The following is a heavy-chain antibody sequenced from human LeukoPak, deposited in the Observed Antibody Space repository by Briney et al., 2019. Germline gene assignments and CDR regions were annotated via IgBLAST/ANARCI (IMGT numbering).Heavy chain of an antibody. J-gene: IGHJ4*02. Sequence: ASVKVSCKASGYTFTSYDINWVRQATGQGLEWMGWMNPNSGNTGYAQKFQGRVTMTRNTSISTAYMELSSLRSEDTAVYYCARGEQWLSDFDYWGQGTLVIVSS. V-gene: IGHV1-8*01. CDR3: ARGEQWLSDFDY. CDR1: GYTFTSYD. CDR2: MNPNSGNT. D-gene: IGHD6-19*01.